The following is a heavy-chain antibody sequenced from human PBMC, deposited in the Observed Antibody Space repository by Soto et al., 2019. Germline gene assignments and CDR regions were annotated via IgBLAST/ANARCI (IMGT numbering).Heavy chain of an antibody. Sequence: LSLTCTVSGGSISSGGYYWSWIRQHPGKGLEWIGYIYYSGSTYYNPSLKSRVTISVDTSKNQFSLKLSSVTAADTAVYYCASEMATTNYGMDVWGQGTTVTVSS. J-gene: IGHJ6*02. CDR3: ASEMATTNYGMDV. CDR1: GGSISSGGYY. CDR2: IYYSGST. D-gene: IGHD5-12*01. V-gene: IGHV4-31*03.